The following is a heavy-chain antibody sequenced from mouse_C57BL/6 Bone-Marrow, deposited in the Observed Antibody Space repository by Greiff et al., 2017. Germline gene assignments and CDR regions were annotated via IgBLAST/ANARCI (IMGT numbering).Heavy chain of an antibody. J-gene: IGHJ2*01. Sequence: VQLQQSGPELVKPGASVKISCKASGYTFTDYYMNWVKQSHGKSLEWIGDINPNNGGTSYNQKFKGKATLTVDKSSSTAYMELRSLTSEDSAVYYCARVRGYFLFDHWGQGTTLTVSS. CDR2: INPNNGGT. V-gene: IGHV1-26*01. D-gene: IGHD2-3*01. CDR1: GYTFTDYY. CDR3: ARVRGYFLFDH.